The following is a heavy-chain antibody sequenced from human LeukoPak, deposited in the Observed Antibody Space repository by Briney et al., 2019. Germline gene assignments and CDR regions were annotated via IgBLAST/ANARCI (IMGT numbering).Heavy chain of an antibody. CDR1: GYIFGNYW. Sequence: GESLKISCKASGYIFGNYWISWVRQRSGRGLEWMGVIYPGDSDTKYSPSFEGQVIISADKSLKTAYLEWSSLTASDSGIYFCARGGVSTWYGEFDNSGQGTLVTV. V-gene: IGHV5-51*01. CDR3: ARGGVSTWYGEFDN. CDR2: IYPGDSDT. D-gene: IGHD6-13*01. J-gene: IGHJ4*02.